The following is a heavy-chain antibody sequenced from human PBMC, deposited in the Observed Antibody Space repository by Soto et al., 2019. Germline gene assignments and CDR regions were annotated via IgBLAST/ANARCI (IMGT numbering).Heavy chain of an antibody. CDR3: ARESARDYYDSSYFDY. CDR1: GYTFTSYG. V-gene: IGHV1-18*01. CDR2: ISAYNGNT. J-gene: IGHJ4*02. D-gene: IGHD3-22*01. Sequence: GASVKVSCKASGYTFTSYGISWVRQAPGQGLEWMGWISAYNGNTNYAQKLQGRVTMTTDTSTSTAYMELRSLRSDDTAVYYCARESARDYYDSSYFDYWGQGTLVTVSS.